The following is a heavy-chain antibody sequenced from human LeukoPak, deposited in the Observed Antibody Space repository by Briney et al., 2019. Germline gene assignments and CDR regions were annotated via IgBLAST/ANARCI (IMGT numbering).Heavy chain of an antibody. CDR3: ARDRGAAAGIFDY. V-gene: IGHV4-61*02. Sequence: SETLSLTCTVSGGSISGNYYWSWIRQPAGKGLEWIGRIYARGSTNYNPSLKSRVTISVDTSKNQFSLKLSSVTAADTAVYYCARDRGAAAGIFDYWGQGTLATVSS. J-gene: IGHJ4*02. CDR1: GGSISGNYY. D-gene: IGHD6-13*01. CDR2: IYARGST.